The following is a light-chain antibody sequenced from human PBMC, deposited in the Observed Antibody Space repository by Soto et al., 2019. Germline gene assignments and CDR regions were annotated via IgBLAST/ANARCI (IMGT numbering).Light chain of an antibody. Sequence: EIVLTQSPGTLSFSPGERATLSCRSSQSVRNNYLAWYQQRPGQAPRLLIYAASSRATGIPDRFSGSGSGTDFTLTISRLEPEDFAVYYCQQYGTSPRTFGQGTTGDIK. CDR3: QQYGTSPRT. CDR1: QSVRNNY. V-gene: IGKV3-20*01. J-gene: IGKJ1*01. CDR2: AAS.